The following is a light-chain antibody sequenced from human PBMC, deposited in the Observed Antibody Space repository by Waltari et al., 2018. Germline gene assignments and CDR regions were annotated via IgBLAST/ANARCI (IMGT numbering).Light chain of an antibody. Sequence: QSVLTQPPSMSGAPGQRVTISCTGSSSNIGAGHDVHWYQVFPGTAPKLLIYGNNNWPSGVPDRFSGSKSDTSASLAIGGLQAEDEADYYCQSFDIRLSGGVVFGGGTKVTVL. CDR2: GNN. V-gene: IGLV1-40*01. J-gene: IGLJ3*02. CDR3: QSFDIRLSGGVV. CDR1: SSNIGAGHD.